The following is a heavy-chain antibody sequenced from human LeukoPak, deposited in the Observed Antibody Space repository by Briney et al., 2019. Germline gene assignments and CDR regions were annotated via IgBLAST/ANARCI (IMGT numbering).Heavy chain of an antibody. J-gene: IGHJ4*02. CDR1: GGSISSYY. CDR3: ATSCTSGWYSFDY. D-gene: IGHD6-19*01. Sequence: SETLSLTCTVSGGSISSYYWSWIRQPPGKGLEWIGYIYYSGSTNYNPSLKSRVTISVDTSKNQFSLKLSSVTAADTAVYYCATSCTSGWYSFDYWGQGTLVTVSS. V-gene: IGHV4-59*01. CDR2: IYYSGST.